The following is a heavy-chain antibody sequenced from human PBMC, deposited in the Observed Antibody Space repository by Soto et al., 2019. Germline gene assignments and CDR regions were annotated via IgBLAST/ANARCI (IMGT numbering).Heavy chain of an antibody. V-gene: IGHV3-30*18. J-gene: IGHJ5*02. CDR1: GYTFSSYG. D-gene: IGHD3-3*01. Sequence: QVQLVQSGAEVKKPGASVKVSCKASGYTFSSYGMHWVRQAPGKGLEWVAVISYDGSNKYYADSVKGRFTISRDNSKNTLYLQMNSLRAEDTAVYYCAKDNTYYDFWSGYYSYNWFDPWGQGTLVTVSS. CDR2: ISYDGSNK. CDR3: AKDNTYYDFWSGYYSYNWFDP.